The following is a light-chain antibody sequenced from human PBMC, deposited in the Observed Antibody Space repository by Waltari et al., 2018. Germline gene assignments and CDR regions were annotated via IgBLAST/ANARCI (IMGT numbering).Light chain of an antibody. Sequence: QSALTQPASVSGSPGPSITIPCTGTSSDVGGYKYVSWYQQHPGKAPKLIIYDVSNRPSGVSNRFSGSKSGNTASLTISGLQAEDEAEYFCSSYTSARTWVFGGGTKLTVL. CDR1: SSDVGGYKY. CDR3: SSYTSARTWV. J-gene: IGLJ3*02. CDR2: DVS. V-gene: IGLV2-14*03.